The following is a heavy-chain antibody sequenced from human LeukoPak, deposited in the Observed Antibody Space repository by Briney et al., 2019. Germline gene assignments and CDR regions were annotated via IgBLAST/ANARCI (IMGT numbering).Heavy chain of an antibody. Sequence: PGGSLRLSCAASGFTFSSYSMNWVRQAPGKGLEWVSSISSSSYIYYADSVKGRFTISRDNAKNSLYLQMNSLRAEDTAVYYCARSFLSIAAAATDYWGQGTLVTVSP. CDR3: ARSFLSIAAAATDY. V-gene: IGHV3-21*01. J-gene: IGHJ4*02. CDR2: ISSSSYI. CDR1: GFTFSSYS. D-gene: IGHD6-13*01.